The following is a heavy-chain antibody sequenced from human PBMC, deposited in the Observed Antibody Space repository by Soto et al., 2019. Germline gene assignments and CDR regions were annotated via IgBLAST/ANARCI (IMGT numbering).Heavy chain of an antibody. Sequence: QAQLVQSGAEVKKPGSSVKVSCKASGGTFSSHTFSWVRQAPGQGLEWMGRIIPALGTATYAQKFQGRVTITADESATTVYMELNSLRSEDTAVYYCARPDFGDYWYFDRWGRGTLVTVSS. CDR2: IIPALGTA. V-gene: IGHV1-69*08. J-gene: IGHJ2*01. CDR1: GGTFSSHT. CDR3: ARPDFGDYWYFDR. D-gene: IGHD4-17*01.